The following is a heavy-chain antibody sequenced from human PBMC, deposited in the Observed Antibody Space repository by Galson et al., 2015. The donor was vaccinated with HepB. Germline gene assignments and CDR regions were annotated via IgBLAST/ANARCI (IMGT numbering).Heavy chain of an antibody. D-gene: IGHD3-22*01. Sequence: VSCKASGYTFTSYYMHWVRQAPGQGLEWMGIINPSGGSTSYAQKFQGRVTMTRDTSTSTVYMELSSLRSEDTAVYYCARDYDSSGYNNLNWFDPWGQGTLVTVSS. CDR3: ARDYDSSGYNNLNWFDP. CDR2: INPSGGST. V-gene: IGHV1-46*01. J-gene: IGHJ5*02. CDR1: GYTFTSYY.